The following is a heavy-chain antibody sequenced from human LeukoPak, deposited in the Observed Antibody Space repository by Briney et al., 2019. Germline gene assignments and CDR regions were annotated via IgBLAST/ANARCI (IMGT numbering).Heavy chain of an antibody. D-gene: IGHD1/OR15-1a*01. J-gene: IGHJ4*02. CDR3: TRGPNHSGRIKQNNPFDY. CDR2: ISYDGSNK. V-gene: IGHV3-30-3*01. CDR1: GFTFSSYA. Sequence: GGSLRLSCAASGFTFSSYAMHCVRQAPGKGLEWVAVISYDGSNKYYADSVKGRFTISRDNSKDTLYLQMNSLRAEDTAVYYCTRGPNHSGRIKQNNPFDYGGQGTLVTVSS.